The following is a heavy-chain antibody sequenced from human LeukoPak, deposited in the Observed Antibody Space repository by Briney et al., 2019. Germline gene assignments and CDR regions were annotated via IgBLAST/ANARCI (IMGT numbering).Heavy chain of an antibody. J-gene: IGHJ4*02. Sequence: GGSLRLSCEGSGFSFSSYWVTWVRQPPGKGPEWVANIRQDESERYSADSVKGRFTISRDNAKNSLYLQMNSLRAEDTAVYYCARDLSVGAKPDLGFDYWGQGTLVTVSS. CDR3: ARDLSVGAKPDLGFDY. D-gene: IGHD1-26*01. CDR2: IRQDESER. CDR1: GFSFSSYW. V-gene: IGHV3-7*01.